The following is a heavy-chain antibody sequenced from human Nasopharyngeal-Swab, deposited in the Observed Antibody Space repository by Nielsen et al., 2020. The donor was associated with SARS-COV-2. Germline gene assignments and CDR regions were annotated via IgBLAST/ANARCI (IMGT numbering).Heavy chain of an antibody. Sequence: SETLSLTCTVSGASINSGDYFWHWIRQRPGRGLEWIGYIYNSGSPSYNPSLNSRVAISRDTSKNQFSLNLSSVTAADTAVYYCATCTSCYDGWYFDLWGRGTLVSVSS. CDR2: IYNSGSP. V-gene: IGHV4-31*03. D-gene: IGHD2-2*01. CDR3: ATCTSCYDGWYFDL. J-gene: IGHJ2*01. CDR1: GASINSGDYF.